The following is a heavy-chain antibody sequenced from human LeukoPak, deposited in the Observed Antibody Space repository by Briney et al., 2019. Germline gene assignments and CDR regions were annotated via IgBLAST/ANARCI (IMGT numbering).Heavy chain of an antibody. CDR1: GGSFSGYY. V-gene: IGHV4-34*01. Sequence: SETLSLTCAVYGGSFSGYYWSWIRQPPGKGLEWIGEINHSGSTNYNPSLKSRVTISVDTSKNQFSLKLSSVTAADTAVYYCARGEYQLPRHIIRGERRPRGAFDIWGQGTMVTVSS. CDR3: ARGEYQLPRHIIRGERRPRGAFDI. CDR2: INHSGST. J-gene: IGHJ3*02. D-gene: IGHD2-2*01.